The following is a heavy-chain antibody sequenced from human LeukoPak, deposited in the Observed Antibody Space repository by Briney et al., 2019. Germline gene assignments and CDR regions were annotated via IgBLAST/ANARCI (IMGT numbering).Heavy chain of an antibody. CDR3: TRVGGYYDILTGYPTDDY. J-gene: IGHJ4*02. CDR2: IRSKAYGGTT. Sequence: PGRSLRLSCTASGFTFGDYAMSWVRQAPGKGLEWVGFIRSKAYGGTTEYAAPVKGRFTISRDDSKSIAYLQMNSLKTEDTAVYYCTRVGGYYDILTGYPTDDYWGQGTLVTVSS. V-gene: IGHV3-49*04. CDR1: GFTFGDYA. D-gene: IGHD3-9*01.